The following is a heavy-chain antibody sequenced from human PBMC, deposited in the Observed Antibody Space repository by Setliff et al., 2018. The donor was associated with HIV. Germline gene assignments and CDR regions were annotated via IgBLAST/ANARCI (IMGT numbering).Heavy chain of an antibody. Sequence: SETLSLTCTVSGGSISSYYWSWIRQPPGEGLEWIGYIFYSGSTNYNPSLKSRVTISVDASKNQFSLRLSSVTAADTAVYYCARGFLRSRRRWFDPWGQGTLVTVSS. V-gene: IGHV4-59*01. D-gene: IGHD4-17*01. CDR3: ARGFLRSRRRWFDP. CDR2: IFYSGST. J-gene: IGHJ5*02. CDR1: GGSISSYY.